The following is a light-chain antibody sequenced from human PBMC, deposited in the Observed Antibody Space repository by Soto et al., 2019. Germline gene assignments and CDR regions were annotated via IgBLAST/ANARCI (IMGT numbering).Light chain of an antibody. CDR3: QQRNSWPPGAT. CDR1: QSISNY. V-gene: IGKV3-11*01. Sequence: EVVLTQSPATLSLSPGERSTLSCMSIQSISNYLAWYQQKPGQAPRLLIYGASNRATGTPARFSGSGSGTDFTLTISRLETEDSAVYYCQQRNSWPPGATFGQGTRLEI. J-gene: IGKJ5*01. CDR2: GAS.